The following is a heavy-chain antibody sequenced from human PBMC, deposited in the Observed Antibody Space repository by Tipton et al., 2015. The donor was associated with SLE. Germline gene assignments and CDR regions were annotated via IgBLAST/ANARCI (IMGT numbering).Heavy chain of an antibody. J-gene: IGHJ4*02. CDR1: GFTFSSYG. CDR2: IRYDGSNK. V-gene: IGHV3-30*02. D-gene: IGHD3-22*01. CDR3: AKGYTMIVVVPGY. Sequence: SLRLSCAASGFTFSSYGMHWVRQAPGKGLEWVAFIRYDGSNKYYADSVKGRFTISRDNSKNTLYLQMNSLRAEDTAVYYCAKGYTMIVVVPGYWGQGTLVTVSS.